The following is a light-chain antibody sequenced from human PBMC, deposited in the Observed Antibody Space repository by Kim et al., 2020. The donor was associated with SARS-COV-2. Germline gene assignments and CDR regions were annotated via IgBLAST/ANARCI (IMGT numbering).Light chain of an antibody. V-gene: IGKV4-1*01. CDR3: QQYYSTPRT. CDR2: WAS. J-gene: IGKJ2*01. CDR1: QSVLYTSNNKNY. Sequence: DIVMTQSPDSLAVSLGERATINCKSSQSVLYTSNNKNYLAWHQQQPGQPPKLLIYWASTRESGVPDRFSGSGSGTDFTLTISSLQAEDVAVYYCQQYYSTPRTFGQGTKLEI.